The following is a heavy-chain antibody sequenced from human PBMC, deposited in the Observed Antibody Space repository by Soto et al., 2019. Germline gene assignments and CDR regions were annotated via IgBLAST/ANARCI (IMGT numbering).Heavy chain of an antibody. D-gene: IGHD1-1*01. Sequence: GGSLRLSCAASGFTFDTNGMTWVRQAPGKGLEWVSAISAAGGTTYYADPVKGRFTISRDNSKNTLYLQMNSLRAEDTAVYYCAKQLERVYYYGMDVWGQGTTVTVSS. CDR1: GFTFDTNG. V-gene: IGHV3-23*01. CDR3: AKQLERVYYYGMDV. J-gene: IGHJ6*02. CDR2: ISAAGGTT.